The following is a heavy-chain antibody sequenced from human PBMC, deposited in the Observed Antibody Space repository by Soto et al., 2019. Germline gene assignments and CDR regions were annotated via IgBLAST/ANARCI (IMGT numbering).Heavy chain of an antibody. J-gene: IGHJ3*02. CDR1: GFTFSSDS. Sequence: GGSLRLSCAASGFTFSSDSMNWVRQAPGKGLEWVSSVSSSGGFKYYADSVKGRFTISRDNAKNSLDLQMNSLSAEDTAVYYCAKEPGMDAFDIWGQGTMVTVSS. V-gene: IGHV3-21*01. CDR3: AKEPGMDAFDI. CDR2: VSSSGGFK.